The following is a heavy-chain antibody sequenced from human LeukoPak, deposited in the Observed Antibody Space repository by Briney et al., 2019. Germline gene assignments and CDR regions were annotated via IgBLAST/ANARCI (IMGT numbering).Heavy chain of an antibody. Sequence: PGGSLRLSCAASGFTFSSYAMNWVRQAPGKGLEWVSAISGGGGSTYYTDSVKGRFTISRDNSKNTLYLQMNSLRAEDTAVYYCAASYYDAKYGMDVWGQGTTVTVSS. CDR1: GFTFSSYA. CDR2: ISGGGGST. D-gene: IGHD3-3*01. CDR3: AASYYDAKYGMDV. J-gene: IGHJ6*02. V-gene: IGHV3-23*01.